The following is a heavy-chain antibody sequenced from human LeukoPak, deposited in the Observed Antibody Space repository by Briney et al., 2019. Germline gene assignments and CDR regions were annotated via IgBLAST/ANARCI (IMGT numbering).Heavy chain of an antibody. J-gene: IGHJ5*02. Sequence: GGSLRLSCTASGFTFNNYLMSWVRQAPGKGPEWVSVLFTGGAGALYADSVRGRFTISGDTSKTTLYLQMNGLRAEDTAVYYCAKECAFRPGHMFDLWGRGTLVTVSS. V-gene: IGHV3-23*03. CDR1: GFTFNNYL. CDR2: LFTGGAGA. CDR3: AKECAFRPGHMFDL. D-gene: IGHD6-6*01.